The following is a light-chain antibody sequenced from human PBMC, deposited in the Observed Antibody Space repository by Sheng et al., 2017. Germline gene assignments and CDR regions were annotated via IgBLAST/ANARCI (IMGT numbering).Light chain of an antibody. V-gene: IGKV1-39*01. J-gene: IGKJ1*01. CDR2: AAS. CDR1: QNILNY. CDR3: QQTFNTPWT. Sequence: DIQVTQSPSSLSASVGDRVTITCRASQNILNYLNWYQQKPGKAPEVLIYAASNLQNGVPSRFSASGSGTHFTLTITSLQPEDFASYFCQQTFNTPWTFGLGTKLEI.